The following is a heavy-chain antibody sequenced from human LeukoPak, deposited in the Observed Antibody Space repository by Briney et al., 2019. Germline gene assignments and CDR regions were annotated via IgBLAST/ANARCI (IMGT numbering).Heavy chain of an antibody. J-gene: IGHJ2*01. CDR2: IHHSGSF. D-gene: IGHD5-24*01. V-gene: IGHV4-34*01. CDR3: ARGDGVLATIGTGSSFFDL. Sequence: SETLSLTCSFNGRAFTYYYWTWIRQPPGKGLEWIGEIHHSGSFKYSPSFKTRVTLSLDTSNNQFFLKLKSVTAADTAVYYCARGDGVLATIGTGSSFFDLWGRGTLVTVSS. CDR1: GRAFTYYY.